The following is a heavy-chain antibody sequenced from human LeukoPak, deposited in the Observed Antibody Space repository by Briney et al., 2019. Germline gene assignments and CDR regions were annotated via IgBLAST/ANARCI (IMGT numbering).Heavy chain of an antibody. D-gene: IGHD2-15*01. V-gene: IGHV3-9*01. CDR2: NWNSGNI. J-gene: IGHJ6*02. CDR3: AKGGHPTRYYYGMDV. Sequence: NWNSGNIGYADSVKGRFTISRDNAKNSLFLQMNSLRTEDTALYHCAKGGHPTRYYYGMDVWGQGTTVTVSS.